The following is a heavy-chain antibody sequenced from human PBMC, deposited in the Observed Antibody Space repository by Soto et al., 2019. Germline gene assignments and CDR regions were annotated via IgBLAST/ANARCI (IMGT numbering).Heavy chain of an antibody. CDR2: INNRGRT. J-gene: IGHJ4*02. D-gene: IGHD1-26*01. CDR3: ARMPPSGSYYVY. CDR1: GESFSGYY. V-gene: IGHV4-34*02. Sequence: QVQLQQWGAGLLKPSETLSLTCAVYGESFSGYYWSWIRQPPGKGLEWIGEINNRGRTNYNPSLKSRATISVDTSKNQFSLRLSSVTAADSAVYYCARMPPSGSYYVYWGQGTPVTVSS.